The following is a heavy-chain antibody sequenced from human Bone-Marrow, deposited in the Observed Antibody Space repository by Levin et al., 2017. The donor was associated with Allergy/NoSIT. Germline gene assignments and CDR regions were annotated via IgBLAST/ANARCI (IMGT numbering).Heavy chain of an antibody. CDR3: ARGLSCSSSSCYYSAFDL. D-gene: IGHD2-2*01. Sequence: SPTLSLPCTVSGGSIRGHYWSWIRQPAEKGLEWIGRIYSGGSTSYNPSLKSRITMSVDTSKNQFSLRLSSVTAADTAVYFCARGLSCSSSSCYYSAFDLWGQGAMVTVSS. V-gene: IGHV4-4*07. J-gene: IGHJ3*01. CDR1: GGSIRGHY. CDR2: IYSGGST.